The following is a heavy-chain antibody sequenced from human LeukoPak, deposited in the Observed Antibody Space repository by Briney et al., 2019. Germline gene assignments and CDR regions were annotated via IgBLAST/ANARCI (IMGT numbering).Heavy chain of an antibody. J-gene: IGHJ4*02. D-gene: IGHD5-24*01. CDR3: ARGPVEMATTYFDY. V-gene: IGHV4-39*07. CDR1: GGSISSSSYY. CDR2: IYYSGST. Sequence: PSETLSLTCTVSGGSISSSSYYWGWIRQPPGKGLEWIGSIYYSGSTYYNPSLKSRVTISVDTSKNQFSLKLSSATAADTAVYYCARGPVEMATTYFDYWGQGTLVTVSS.